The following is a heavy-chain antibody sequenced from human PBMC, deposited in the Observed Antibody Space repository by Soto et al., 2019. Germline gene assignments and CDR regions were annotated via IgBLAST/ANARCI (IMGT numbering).Heavy chain of an antibody. D-gene: IGHD6-19*01. Sequence: GGSLRLSCAASGFTFSSYAMSWVRQAPGKGLEWVSAISGSGGSTYYADSVKGRFTISRDNSKNTLYLQMNSLRAEDTAVYYCGGNLWSIAVAGMIDYWGQGTLVTVSS. CDR2: ISGSGGST. V-gene: IGHV3-23*01. J-gene: IGHJ4*02. CDR3: GGNLWSIAVAGMIDY. CDR1: GFTFSSYA.